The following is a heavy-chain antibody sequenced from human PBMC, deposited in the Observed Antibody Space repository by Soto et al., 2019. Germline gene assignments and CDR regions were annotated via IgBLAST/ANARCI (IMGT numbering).Heavy chain of an antibody. D-gene: IGHD1-1*01. V-gene: IGHV3-30-3*01. CDR1: GFTFRTFA. J-gene: IGHJ6*02. CDR3: ARDKKPFNWSPSILKSYYYGMDV. CDR2: ISNDGSNK. Sequence: LRLSCAASGFTFRTFAMHWVRQAPGKGLEWVAVISNDGSNKYFLDSVKGRFTVSRDNSNNTLYLQMDSLRAEDTAVYYCARDKKPFNWSPSILKSYYYGMDVWGQGTTVTSP.